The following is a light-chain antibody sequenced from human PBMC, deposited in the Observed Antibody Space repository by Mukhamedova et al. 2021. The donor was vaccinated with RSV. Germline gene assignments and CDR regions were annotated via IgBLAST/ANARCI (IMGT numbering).Light chain of an antibody. V-gene: IGLV2-14*03. Sequence: APKLMIYDVSKRPSGVSNRFSGSKSGNTASLTISGLQAEDEADYYCSSYTSSSTRVFGGGTKLTVL. CDR2: DVS. CDR3: SSYTSSSTRV. J-gene: IGLJ2*01.